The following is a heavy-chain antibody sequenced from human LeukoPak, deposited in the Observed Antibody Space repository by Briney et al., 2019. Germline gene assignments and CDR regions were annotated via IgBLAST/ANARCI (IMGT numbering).Heavy chain of an antibody. CDR1: GFTFSSYW. CDR3: ARAPSPLAVAGTDY. V-gene: IGHV3-7*01. CDR2: IKQDGSEK. D-gene: IGHD6-19*01. Sequence: GGSLRLSCAASGFTFSSYWMSWVRQAPGKGLEWVANIKQDGSEKYYVDSVKGRFTISRDNAKNSLSLQMNSLRAEDTAVYYCARAPSPLAVAGTDYWGQGTLVTVSS. J-gene: IGHJ4*02.